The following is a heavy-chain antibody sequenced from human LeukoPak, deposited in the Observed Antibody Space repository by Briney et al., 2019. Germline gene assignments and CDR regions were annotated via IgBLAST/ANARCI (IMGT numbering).Heavy chain of an antibody. J-gene: IGHJ5*02. D-gene: IGHD3-22*01. CDR3: ARDLGQYYDTSDNWFDP. V-gene: IGHV3-74*01. CDR1: GFTFSSYW. CDR2: INSDETIS. Sequence: PGGSLRLSCAASGFTFSSYWMHWVRQVPNQGLMWVSRINSDETISEYVDSVNGRFTISRDNAKNMLNLQMNSLRAEDTAVYYCARDLGQYYDTSDNWFDPWGQGTLVTVSS.